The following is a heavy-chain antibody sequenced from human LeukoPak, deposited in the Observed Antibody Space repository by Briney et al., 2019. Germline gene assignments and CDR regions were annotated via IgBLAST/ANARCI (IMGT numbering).Heavy chain of an antibody. Sequence: GGSLRLSCAASGFTFSSSWMHCVRQAPGKGLVWVSHINSDGSSTTYADSVTGRFTISRDNAKNTLYLQMHSLRAEDTAVYFCARDYSYAMNVWGKGTTVTVSS. D-gene: IGHD2-21*01. CDR1: GFTFSSSW. CDR2: INSDGSST. V-gene: IGHV3-74*01. J-gene: IGHJ6*04. CDR3: ARDYSYAMNV.